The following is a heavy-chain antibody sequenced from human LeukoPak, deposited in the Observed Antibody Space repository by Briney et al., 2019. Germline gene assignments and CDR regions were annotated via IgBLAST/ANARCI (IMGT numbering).Heavy chain of an antibody. Sequence: GGSLRLSCAASGFTFSSYAMSWVRQAPGKGLEWVSAISGSGGSTYYADSVRGRFTISRDNSKNTLYLQMNSLRAEDTAVYYCAEGVRGPYGDTFDYWGQGTLVTVSS. J-gene: IGHJ4*02. V-gene: IGHV3-23*01. CDR1: GFTFSSYA. D-gene: IGHD3-10*01. CDR3: AEGVRGPYGDTFDY. CDR2: ISGSGGST.